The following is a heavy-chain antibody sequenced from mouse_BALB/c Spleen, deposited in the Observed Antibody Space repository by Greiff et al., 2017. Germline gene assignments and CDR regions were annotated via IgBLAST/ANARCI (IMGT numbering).Heavy chain of an antibody. CDR2: ISSGGGST. D-gene: IGHD2-2*01. V-gene: IGHV5-12-1*01. J-gene: IGHJ4*01. CDR3: ARQEGYYYAMDY. Sequence: EVMLVESGGGLVKPGGSLKLSCAASGFAFSSYDMSWVRQTPEKRLEWVAYISSGGGSTYYPDTVKGRFTISRDNAKNTLYLQMSSLKSEDTAMYYCARQEGYYYAMDYWGQGTSVTVSS. CDR1: GFAFSSYD.